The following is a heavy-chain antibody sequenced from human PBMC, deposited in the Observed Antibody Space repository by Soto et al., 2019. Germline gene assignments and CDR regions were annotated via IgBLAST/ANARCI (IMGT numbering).Heavy chain of an antibody. CDR2: IYYSGST. V-gene: IGHV4-59*01. Sequence: SETLSLTCTVSGGSISSYYWSWIRQPPGKGLERIGYIYYSGSTNYNPSLKSRVTISVDTSKNQFSLKLSSVTAADTAVYYCARSPDTISFYFDYWGQGTLVTV. D-gene: IGHD3-3*01. CDR1: GGSISSYY. J-gene: IGHJ4*02. CDR3: ARSPDTISFYFDY.